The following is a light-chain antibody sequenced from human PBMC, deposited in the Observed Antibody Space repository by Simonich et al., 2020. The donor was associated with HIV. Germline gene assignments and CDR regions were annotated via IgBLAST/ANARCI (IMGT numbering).Light chain of an antibody. CDR3: QQYGSSPYT. J-gene: IGKJ2*01. Sequence: DIQMTQSPSSLSASVGDRVTITCQASQDISNYLNWYQQKPGKAPKLLTYDASNLETGVPSRFSGSGSGTDFTFTISRLEPEDFAVYYCQQYGSSPYTFGQGTKLEIK. CDR2: DAS. V-gene: IGKV1-33*01. CDR1: QDISNY.